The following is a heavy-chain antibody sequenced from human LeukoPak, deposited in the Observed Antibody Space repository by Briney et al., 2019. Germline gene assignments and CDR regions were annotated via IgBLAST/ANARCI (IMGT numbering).Heavy chain of an antibody. Sequence: GGSLRLSCAASGFTFSNYAMSWVRQAPGKGLEWVSGINWNGGSTGYADSVKGRFTISRDNAKNSLYLQMNSLRAEDTALYHCARNYYGSGSHFWFDPWGQGTLVTVSS. CDR2: INWNGGST. J-gene: IGHJ5*02. CDR1: GFTFSNYA. CDR3: ARNYYGSGSHFWFDP. V-gene: IGHV3-20*01. D-gene: IGHD3-10*01.